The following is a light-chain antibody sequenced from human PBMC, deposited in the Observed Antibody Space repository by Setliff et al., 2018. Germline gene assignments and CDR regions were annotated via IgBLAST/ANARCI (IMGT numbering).Light chain of an antibody. CDR2: DVS. Sequence: QSALAQPASVSGSPGQSITISYTGTSSDVGGYNYVSWYQQHPGKAPKLMIYDVSKRPSGVSNRFSGSKSGNTASLTISGLQAEDEADYYCSSYTSSSTGVFGTGTKVTVL. CDR1: SSDVGGYNY. V-gene: IGLV2-14*01. J-gene: IGLJ1*01. CDR3: SSYTSSSTGV.